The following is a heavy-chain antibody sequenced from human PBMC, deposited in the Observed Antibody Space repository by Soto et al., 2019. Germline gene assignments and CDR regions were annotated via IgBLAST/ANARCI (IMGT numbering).Heavy chain of an antibody. CDR3: TRRGPTSRELDF. V-gene: IGHV3-72*01. J-gene: IGHJ4*02. CDR2: TRDKVNNYAT. CDR1: GFTFSDHY. D-gene: IGHD3-10*01. Sequence: EVQLVESGGGLVQPGGSLRLSCTTSGFTFSDHYMDWVRQAPGKGLEWVGRTRDKVNNYATEYAASVRGRFAISRDDANNSFYLQMNSLKTKDTAVYYCTRRGPTSRELDFWGQGTPVTVSP.